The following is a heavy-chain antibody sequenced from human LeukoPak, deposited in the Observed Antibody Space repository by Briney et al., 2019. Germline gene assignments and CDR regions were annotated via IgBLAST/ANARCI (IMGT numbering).Heavy chain of an antibody. CDR3: ARGSPFGDS. J-gene: IGHJ4*02. CDR1: GGSISSNY. Sequence: SETLSLTCTVSGGSISSNYWSWSRQPPAKGREWIGYVHYTGTTDYNPSLRSRVTISIDTSKNQFSLRLNSVTTADTAVYYCARGSPFGDSWGQGTLVTVSS. D-gene: IGHD3-10*01. CDR2: VHYTGTT. V-gene: IGHV4-59*01.